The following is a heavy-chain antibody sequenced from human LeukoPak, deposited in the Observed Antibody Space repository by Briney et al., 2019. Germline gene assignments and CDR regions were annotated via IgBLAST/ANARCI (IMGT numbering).Heavy chain of an antibody. CDR2: FDPEDGET. CDR1: GYTLTELS. CDR3: ATDLPSLGFIVVVPS. D-gene: IGHD2-2*01. J-gene: IGHJ4*02. Sequence: GASVKVSCKVSGYTLTELSMHWVRQAPGKGLEWMGGFDPEDGETIYAQKFQGRVTMTEDTSTDTAYMELSSLRSEDTAVYYCATDLPSLGFIVVVPSWGQGTLVTVSS. V-gene: IGHV1-24*01.